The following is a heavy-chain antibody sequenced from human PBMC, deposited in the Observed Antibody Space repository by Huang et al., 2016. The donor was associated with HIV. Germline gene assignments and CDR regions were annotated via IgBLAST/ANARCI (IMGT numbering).Heavy chain of an antibody. Sequence: QVQLVQSGAEVKKPGASVKVSCKASGYAFTRSFMHWVPQAPGQGLEWMGINNPSDGSTSYEQKFQGRVTTTRDTSTNTVFMELSSLRSEDTAVYYCARDRDFYDSSGYWGFNYFDYWGQGTLVTVSS. J-gene: IGHJ4*02. CDR1: GYAFTRSF. D-gene: IGHD3-22*01. CDR2: NNPSDGST. V-gene: IGHV1-46*01. CDR3: ARDRDFYDSSGYWGFNYFDY.